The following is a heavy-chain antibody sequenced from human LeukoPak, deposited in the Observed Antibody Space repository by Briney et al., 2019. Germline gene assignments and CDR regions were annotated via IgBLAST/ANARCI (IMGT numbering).Heavy chain of an antibody. CDR2: ISGSGDST. D-gene: IGHD6-13*01. CDR3: ARVGYSSSWFDP. Sequence: GGSLRLSCAASGFTSSTYAVNWVRQAPGKGLEWVSTISGSGDSTYYADSVKGRFTISRDNAKNSLYLQMNSLRAEDTAVYYCARVGYSSSWFDPWGQGTLVTVSS. V-gene: IGHV3-23*01. J-gene: IGHJ5*02. CDR1: GFTSSTYA.